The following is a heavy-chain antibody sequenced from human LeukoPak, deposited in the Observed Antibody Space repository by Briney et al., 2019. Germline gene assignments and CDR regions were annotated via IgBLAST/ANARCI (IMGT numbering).Heavy chain of an antibody. Sequence: SGGSLRLSCAASGFTFSSYAMSWVRQAPGKGLEWVSAISGSGGSTYYADSVKGRFTISRDNSKNTLYLRMNSLRAEDTAVYYCAKADVTMVRGVIVPPYDYWGQGTLVTVSS. CDR3: AKADVTMVRGVIVPPYDY. D-gene: IGHD3-10*01. CDR2: ISGSGGST. J-gene: IGHJ4*02. V-gene: IGHV3-23*01. CDR1: GFTFSSYA.